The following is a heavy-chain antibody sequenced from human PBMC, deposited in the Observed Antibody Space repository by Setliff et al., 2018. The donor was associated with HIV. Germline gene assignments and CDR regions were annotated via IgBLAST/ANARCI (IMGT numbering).Heavy chain of an antibody. J-gene: IGHJ5*01. CDR2: IYISGTT. CDR3: ARRAVQDGSVTSSNWFES. Sequence: SSETLSLTCTVSGGSFSTSYWNWIRQPPGKGLEWIAYIYISGTTNYNPSLKNRGTIWLDTSRNQFSLKLGSGTAADTAVYCCARRAVQDGSVTSSNWFESWGQGTLVTVSS. D-gene: IGHD2-2*01. CDR1: GGSFSTSY. V-gene: IGHV4-4*09.